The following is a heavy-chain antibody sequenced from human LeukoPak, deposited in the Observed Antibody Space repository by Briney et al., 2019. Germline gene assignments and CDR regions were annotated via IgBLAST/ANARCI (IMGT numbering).Heavy chain of an antibody. V-gene: IGHV3-13*01. CDR1: GFTFSSYD. CDR2: IGTAGDT. J-gene: IGHJ6*02. D-gene: IGHD1-26*01. CDR3: ARTRSDYYGMDV. Sequence: GGSLRLSCAASGFTFSSYDMHWVRQATGKGLEWVSAIGTAGDTYYPGSVKGRLTISRENAKNSLYLQMNSLRAGDTAVYYCARTRSDYYGMDVWGQGTTVTVSS.